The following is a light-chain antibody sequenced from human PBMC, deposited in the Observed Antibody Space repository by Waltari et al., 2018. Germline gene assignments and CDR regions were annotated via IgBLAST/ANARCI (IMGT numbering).Light chain of an antibody. CDR1: RSAVGRYAL. V-gene: IGLV2-23*01. CDR3: CSYADSWTWV. CDR2: EDN. J-gene: IGLJ3*02. Sequence: YALTHPSPGSGSPAQWFALSFTGRRSAVGRYALFSWYQQHPEKAPQVIIFEDNKRPSGVSDRFSGSKSGNTASLTISGLRAEDEADYYCCSYADSWTWVFGGGTKLTVL.